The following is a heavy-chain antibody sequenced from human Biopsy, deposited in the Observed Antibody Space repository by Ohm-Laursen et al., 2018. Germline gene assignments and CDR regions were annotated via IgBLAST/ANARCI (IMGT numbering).Heavy chain of an antibody. CDR3: ARHPTGFWFDP. V-gene: IGHV4-39*01. CDR2: IFYRGII. CDR1: GGSASSNTNY. Sequence: SETLSLTCTVSGGSASSNTNYWAWIRQPPGKGLEWIGSIFYRGIIYYNPSLKSRVSISVDTSKNQFSLNLNSGTAADTAVYYCARHPTGFWFDPWGQGTLVIVSS. J-gene: IGHJ5*02.